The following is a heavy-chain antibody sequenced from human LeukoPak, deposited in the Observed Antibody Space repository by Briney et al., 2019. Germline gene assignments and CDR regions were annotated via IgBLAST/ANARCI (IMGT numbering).Heavy chain of an antibody. V-gene: IGHV4-34*01. Sequence: SETLSLTCAVYGGSFSGYYWSWIRQPPGKGLEWIGEINHSGSTNYNPSLKSRVTIPVDTSKNQFSLKLSSVTAADTAVYYCARGRDPFDYWGQGTLVTVSS. J-gene: IGHJ4*02. CDR1: GGSFSGYY. D-gene: IGHD2-21*02. CDR3: ARGRDPFDY. CDR2: INHSGST.